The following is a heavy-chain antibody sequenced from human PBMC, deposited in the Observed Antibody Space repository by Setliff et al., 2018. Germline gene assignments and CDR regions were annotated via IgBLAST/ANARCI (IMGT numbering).Heavy chain of an antibody. CDR2: ISGSGGNT. CDR1: GFTFSSYA. J-gene: IGHJ3*02. Sequence: PGGSLRLSCAASGFTFSSYAMNWVRQAPGKWLECVATISGSGGNTDYADSVKGRFTISRDNSLGTLYLRMNSLRAEDTAIYYSAKDGGTTAFDMWGQGTMVTVSS. D-gene: IGHD1-26*01. V-gene: IGHV3-23*01. CDR3: AKDGGTTAFDM.